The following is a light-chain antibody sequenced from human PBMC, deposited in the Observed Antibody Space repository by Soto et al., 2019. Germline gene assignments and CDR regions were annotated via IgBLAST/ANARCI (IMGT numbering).Light chain of an antibody. CDR1: HSVSSTY. V-gene: IGKV3-20*01. J-gene: IGKJ2*01. CDR2: GAS. Sequence: EIVLTQSPGTLSLSPGERATLSCRASHSVSSTYLAWYQQKTGQAPRLLIYGASSRATGIPDRFSGSVSGRDLTLTISRREPDDFEVYYCQQYGSSPPYTFGQVTKLEIK. CDR3: QQYGSSPPYT.